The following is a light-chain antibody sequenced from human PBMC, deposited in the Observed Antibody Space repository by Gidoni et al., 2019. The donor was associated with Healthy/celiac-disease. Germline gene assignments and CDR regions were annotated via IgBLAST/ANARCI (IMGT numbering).Light chain of an antibody. J-gene: IGKJ2*01. CDR2: GAS. CDR1: QSVSSSY. V-gene: IGKV3-20*01. CDR3: QQYGSSPYT. Sequence: IVLTPSPGTLSLSPGERATLPCRAGQSVSSSYLAWYQQKPGQAPRLLIYGASSRATGIPDRFSGSGSGTDFTLTISRLEPEDFAVYYCQQYGSSPYTFGQGTKLEIK.